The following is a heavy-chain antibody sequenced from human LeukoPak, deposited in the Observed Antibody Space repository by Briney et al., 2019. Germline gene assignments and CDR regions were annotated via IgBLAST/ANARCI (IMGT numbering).Heavy chain of an antibody. CDR2: IWYDGSNK. V-gene: IGHV3-33*01. Sequence: GGSLRLSCAASGFTFSSYGMHWVRQAPGKGLEWVAVIWYDGSNKYFADSVKGRFTISRDNSKNTLYLQMNSLRAEDTAVYYCARDYYDSSGYDYWGQGTLVTVSS. CDR3: ARDYYDSSGYDY. J-gene: IGHJ4*02. D-gene: IGHD3-22*01. CDR1: GFTFSSYG.